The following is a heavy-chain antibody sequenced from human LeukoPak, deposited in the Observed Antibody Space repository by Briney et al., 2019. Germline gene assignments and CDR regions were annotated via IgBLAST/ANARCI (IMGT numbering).Heavy chain of an antibody. CDR3: ARMVVAATDAYYYYYMDV. CDR1: GYSKNFYG. J-gene: IGHJ6*03. V-gene: IGHV1-18*01. D-gene: IGHD2-15*01. CDR2: ISAQHGQT. Sequence: ASVKVSCKTSGYSKNFYGITWVRQVAGQGLEWMGWISAQHGQTEYAPNSQDRVTMTTDTSTSTAYMELRSLRSDDTAVYYCARMVVAATDAYYYYYMDVWGKGTTVTVSS.